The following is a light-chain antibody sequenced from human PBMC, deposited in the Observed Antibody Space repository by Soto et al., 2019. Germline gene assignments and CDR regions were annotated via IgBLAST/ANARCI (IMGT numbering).Light chain of an antibody. V-gene: IGKV3-15*01. Sequence: EMVLTQSPATLSVSLGERATLSCRASQSVGSNLAWYQQKPGQAPRLLIYGASTRATDIPARFSGSGSGTEFTLTITSLQSEDFAVYYCQQYHNWPPWTFGQGTKVDIK. CDR3: QQYHNWPPWT. J-gene: IGKJ1*01. CDR2: GAS. CDR1: QSVGSN.